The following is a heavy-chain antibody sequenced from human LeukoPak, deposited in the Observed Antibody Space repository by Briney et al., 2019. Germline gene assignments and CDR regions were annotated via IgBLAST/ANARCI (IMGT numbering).Heavy chain of an antibody. D-gene: IGHD3-10*01. CDR3: AKDLLWFGELPYPGLTHYCGMDV. V-gene: IGHV3-23*01. Sequence: GGSLTLSCAASGFTFSSYAMRWLRQAPGKGLEWVSAISGSGGSTYYADPVKGRFTIARDNSKNSLELQMNSLRAEDTAVYYCAKDLLWFGELPYPGLTHYCGMDVWGQGTTVTVSS. CDR1: GFTFSSYA. J-gene: IGHJ6*02. CDR2: ISGSGGST.